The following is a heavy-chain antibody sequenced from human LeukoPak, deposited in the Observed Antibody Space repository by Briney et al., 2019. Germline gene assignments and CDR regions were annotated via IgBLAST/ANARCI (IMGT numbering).Heavy chain of an antibody. D-gene: IGHD2-2*01. CDR3: ATGCVGSPNCQTTGYDH. CDR2: ISDSGRNT. Sequence: GGSLRLSCAASGFTFSIYAKNWVRQAPGKGLEWVSGISDSGRNTYYSDSVKGRFTISRDNSESTVYLQMNSLTAEDTAQYYCATGCVGSPNCQTTGYDHWGQGTLVTVSS. CDR1: GFTFSIYA. J-gene: IGHJ4*02. V-gene: IGHV3-23*01.